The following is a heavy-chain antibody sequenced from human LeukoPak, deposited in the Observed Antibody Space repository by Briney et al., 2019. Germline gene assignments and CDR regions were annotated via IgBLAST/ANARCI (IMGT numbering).Heavy chain of an antibody. J-gene: IGHJ4*02. CDR3: AKGLHYYDSSYADY. CDR2: ISGSGGST. V-gene: IGHV3-23*01. Sequence: GGSLRLSCAASGFTFSSYAMGWVRQAPGKGLEWVSAISGSGGSTYYADSVKGRFTISRDNSKNTLYLQMNSLRAEDTAVYYCAKGLHYYDSSYADYWGQGTLVTVSS. CDR1: GFTFSSYA. D-gene: IGHD3-22*01.